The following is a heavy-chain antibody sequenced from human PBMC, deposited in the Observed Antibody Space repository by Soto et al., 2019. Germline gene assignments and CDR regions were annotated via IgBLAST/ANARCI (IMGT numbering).Heavy chain of an antibody. CDR2: INAGNGNT. CDR1: GYTFTSYA. Sequence: ASVKVSCKASGYTFTSYAMHWVRQAPGQRLEWMGWINAGNGNTKYSQKFQGRVTITRDTSASTAYMELSSLRSEDTAVYYCARVFAPRFSGGSWYSGGGPHNSSGCLGGQETLVTVSS. V-gene: IGHV1-3*01. CDR3: ARVFAPRFSGGSWYSGGGPHNSSGCL. D-gene: IGHD2-15*01. J-gene: IGHJ4*02.